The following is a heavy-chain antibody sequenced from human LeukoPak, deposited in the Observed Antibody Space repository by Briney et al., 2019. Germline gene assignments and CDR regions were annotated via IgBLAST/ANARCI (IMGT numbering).Heavy chain of an antibody. CDR2: IIPILGIA. Sequence: GSSVKVSCKASGGTFSSYTISWVRQAPGQGLEWMGRIIPILGIANYAQKFQGRVTITADKSTSTAYMELSSLRSGDTAVYYCAREGSGRSWYGELAYWGQGTLVTVSS. J-gene: IGHJ4*02. CDR1: GGTFSSYT. D-gene: IGHD6-13*01. CDR3: AREGSGRSWYGELAY. V-gene: IGHV1-69*02.